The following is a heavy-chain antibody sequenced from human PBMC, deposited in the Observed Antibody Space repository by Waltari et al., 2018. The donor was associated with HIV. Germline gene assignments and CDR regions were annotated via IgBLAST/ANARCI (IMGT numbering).Heavy chain of an antibody. CDR1: GFTFDDYA. CDR2: ISWNSGSI. Sequence: EVQLVESGGGLVQPGRSLRLSCAASGFTFDDYAMHWVRQAPGKGLEWVSGISWNSGSIGYADSVKGRFTISRDNAKNSLYLQMNSLRAEDTALYYCAKDTIRSGYPGVFDYWGQGTLVTVSS. J-gene: IGHJ4*02. V-gene: IGHV3-9*01. CDR3: AKDTIRSGYPGVFDY. D-gene: IGHD5-12*01.